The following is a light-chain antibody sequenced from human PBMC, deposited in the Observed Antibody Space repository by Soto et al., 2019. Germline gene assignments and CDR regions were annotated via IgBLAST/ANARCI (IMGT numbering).Light chain of an antibody. Sequence: DIQMTQSPSSLSASVGDRATITCRASQSINSYLNWYQQKPGKAPKLLIYAASSLQSGVPSRFSGSGSATDFTLTISSLQPEDFATYYCQQSYSTPLTFGGGTRVEIK. CDR1: QSINSY. CDR2: AAS. V-gene: IGKV1-39*01. J-gene: IGKJ4*01. CDR3: QQSYSTPLT.